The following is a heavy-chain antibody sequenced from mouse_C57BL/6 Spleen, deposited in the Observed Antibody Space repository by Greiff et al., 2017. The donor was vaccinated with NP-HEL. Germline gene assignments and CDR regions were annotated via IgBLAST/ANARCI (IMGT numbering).Heavy chain of an antibody. V-gene: IGHV1-81*01. Sequence: VKLVESGAELARPGASVKLSCKASGYTFTSYGISWVKQRTGQGLEWIGEIYPRSGNTYYNEKFKGKATLTADKSSSTAYMELRSLTSEDSAVYFCARDGAYDGYCPAWFAYWGQGTLVTVSA. D-gene: IGHD2-3*01. CDR3: ARDGAYDGYCPAWFAY. J-gene: IGHJ3*01. CDR2: IYPRSGNT. CDR1: GYTFTSYG.